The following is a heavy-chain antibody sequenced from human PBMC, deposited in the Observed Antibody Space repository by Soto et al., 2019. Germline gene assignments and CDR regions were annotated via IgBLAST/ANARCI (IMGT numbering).Heavy chain of an antibody. D-gene: IGHD2-8*01. V-gene: IGHV1-3*01. CDR3: ARGFDGASAY. J-gene: IGHJ4*02. CDR2: INGGDANT. Sequence: WLSKTQEQRLEWMGWINGGDANTQYSQNFQGRVTLSRDTSATTAYMELRSLRSEDTAVYYCARGFDGASAYRVQGTPVTV.